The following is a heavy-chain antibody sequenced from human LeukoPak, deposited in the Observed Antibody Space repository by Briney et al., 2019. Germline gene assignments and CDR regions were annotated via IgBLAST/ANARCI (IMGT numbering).Heavy chain of an antibody. Sequence: VASVKVSCKASGYTFTSYGISWVRQAPGQGLEWMGWISAYNGNTNYAQKLQGRVTMTTDTSTSTVYMELSSLRSEDTAVYYCARDLEEYDFWSGYYGYWGQGTLATVSS. V-gene: IGHV1-18*01. CDR1: GYTFTSYG. D-gene: IGHD3-3*01. J-gene: IGHJ4*02. CDR3: ARDLEEYDFWSGYYGY. CDR2: ISAYNGNT.